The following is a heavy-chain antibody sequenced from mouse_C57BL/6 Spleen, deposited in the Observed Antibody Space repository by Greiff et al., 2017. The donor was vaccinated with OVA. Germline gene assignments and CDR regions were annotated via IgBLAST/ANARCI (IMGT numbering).Heavy chain of an antibody. Sequence: QVQLQQPGAELVMPGASVKLSCKASGYTFTSYWLHWVKQRPGQGLEWIGEIDPSDSYTNYNQKFKGKSTLTVDKSSSTAYMQLSSLTSEDSAVYYCARTSSSNFDVWGTGTTVTVSS. CDR2: IDPSDSYT. CDR3: ARTSSSNFDV. J-gene: IGHJ1*03. CDR1: GYTFTSYW. V-gene: IGHV1-69*01. D-gene: IGHD2-5*01.